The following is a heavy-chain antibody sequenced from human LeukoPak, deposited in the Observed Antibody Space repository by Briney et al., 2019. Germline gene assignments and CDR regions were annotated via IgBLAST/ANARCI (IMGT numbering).Heavy chain of an antibody. Sequence: GASVKVSCKASGYTFTSYYMHWVRQAPGQGLEWMGIINPSGGSTSYAQKFQGRVTMTRDTSTSTVYMELSSLRSEDTAVYYCARASLVSSYSSGWPPLGYWGQGTLVTVSS. J-gene: IGHJ4*02. V-gene: IGHV1-46*01. CDR2: INPSGGST. D-gene: IGHD6-19*01. CDR3: ARASLVSSYSSGWPPLGY. CDR1: GYTFTSYY.